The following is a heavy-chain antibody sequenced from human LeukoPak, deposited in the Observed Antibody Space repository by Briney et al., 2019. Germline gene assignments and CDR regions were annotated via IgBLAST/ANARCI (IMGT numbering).Heavy chain of an antibody. D-gene: IGHD3-10*02. CDR2: ISSSGSTI. V-gene: IGHV3-48*03. J-gene: IGHJ6*04. CDR3: AEHGITMIGGV. CDR1: GFTVSSNY. Sequence: PGGSLTLSCSASGFTVSSNYMNWLRQAPGKGLEWVSYISSSGSTIYYADSVKGRFTISRDNAKNSLYLQMNSLRAEDTAVYYCAEHGITMIGGVWGKGTTVTISS.